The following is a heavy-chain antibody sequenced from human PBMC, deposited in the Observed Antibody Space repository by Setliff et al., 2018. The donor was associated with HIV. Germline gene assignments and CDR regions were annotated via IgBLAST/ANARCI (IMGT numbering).Heavy chain of an antibody. V-gene: IGHV4-39*01. D-gene: IGHD1-26*01. J-gene: IGHJ4*02. CDR1: GGSISSSSYY. CDR2: IYYSGST. Sequence: PSETLSLTCTVSGGSISSSSYYWGWIRQPPGKGLEWIGSIYYSGSTYYNPSLKSRVTISVDTSKNQFSLKMSSVTAADTAVYYCATYSGSQRLVYWGQGTLVTVSS. CDR3: ATYSGSQRLVY.